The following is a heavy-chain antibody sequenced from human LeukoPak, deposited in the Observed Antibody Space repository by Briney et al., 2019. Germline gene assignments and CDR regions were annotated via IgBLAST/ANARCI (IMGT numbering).Heavy chain of an antibody. D-gene: IGHD6-13*01. J-gene: IGHJ1*01. Sequence: GSLRLSFAGSGITLRGYWVGLVRQAPGEGLEWVGNINQDGSEKYYVDSVKGRFTISRDNAKNSLFLQMGSLRVEDTAVYYCARESTAGYNSSWYGFRNWGQGTLVSVSS. CDR2: INQDGSEK. V-gene: IGHV3-7*01. CDR1: GITLRGYW. CDR3: ARESTAGYNSSWYGFRN.